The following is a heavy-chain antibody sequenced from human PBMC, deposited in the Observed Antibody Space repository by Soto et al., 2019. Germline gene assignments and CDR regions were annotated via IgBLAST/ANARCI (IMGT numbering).Heavy chain of an antibody. J-gene: IGHJ4*02. CDR1: GASVNSGSSY. D-gene: IGHD3-22*01. V-gene: IGHV4-61*01. CDR3: ARGEILYDGSGYQSFYLDY. Sequence: SETLSLTCFVSGASVNSGSSYWSWIRQPPGKGLEWIGYLYRSGTTNYNPSLKSRVTISVDTSKRQFSLKLTSVTAADTAVYYCARGEILYDGSGYQSFYLDYWGQGTLVTVSS. CDR2: LYRSGTT.